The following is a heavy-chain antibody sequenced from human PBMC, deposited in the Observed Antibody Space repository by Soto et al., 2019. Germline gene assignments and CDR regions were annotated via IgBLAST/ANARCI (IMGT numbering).Heavy chain of an antibody. CDR1: GSTFSSYT. Sequence: QVQLVQSGAEVKKPGSSVKVSCQASGSTFSSYTVSWVRQAPGQGLEWMGRIIPVLGVTNYAPKFKGRVPITADKSKTTAYMELTILRSGDTAVYYCARRRYCGADCYSKYYYGMDVWGQGTTVTVSS. CDR2: IIPVLGVT. D-gene: IGHD2-21*02. CDR3: ARRRYCGADCYSKYYYGMDV. J-gene: IGHJ6*02. V-gene: IGHV1-69*02.